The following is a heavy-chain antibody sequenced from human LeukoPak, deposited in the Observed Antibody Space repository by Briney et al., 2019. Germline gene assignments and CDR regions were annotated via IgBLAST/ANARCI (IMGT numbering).Heavy chain of an antibody. Sequence: GTSLRLSCAASGFTFSVYGMHWVRQGPGKGLEWVALISHDGGNKNYTDSVKGRFTISRDNSKNTLYLQMNSLRAEDTAVYYCARVLWFGEFDAFDIWGQGTMVTVSS. CDR2: ISHDGGNK. CDR1: GFTFSVYG. D-gene: IGHD3-10*01. J-gene: IGHJ3*02. CDR3: ARVLWFGEFDAFDI. V-gene: IGHV3-30*03.